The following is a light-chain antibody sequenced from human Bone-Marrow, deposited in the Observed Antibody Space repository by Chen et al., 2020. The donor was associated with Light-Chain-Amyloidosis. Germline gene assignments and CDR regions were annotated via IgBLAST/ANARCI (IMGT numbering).Light chain of an antibody. CDR3: QQYYSAPFT. CDR1: QRLLSASNNKNY. J-gene: IGKJ3*01. V-gene: IGKV4-1*01. CDR2: LTS. Sequence: DIVMTQSPDSLAVSLGERATINCKSSQRLLSASNNKNYLGWYQKKPGQPPKFLISLTSTRESGVPERFSGSGSGTDFTLTISSLQAEDVAVYFCQQYYSAPFTFGPGTKVDIK.